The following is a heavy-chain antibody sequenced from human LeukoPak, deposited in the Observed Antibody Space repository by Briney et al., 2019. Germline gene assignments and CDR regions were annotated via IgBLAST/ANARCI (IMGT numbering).Heavy chain of an antibody. CDR2: TYTSGST. CDR1: GGSISSGSYY. V-gene: IGHV4-61*02. D-gene: IGHD5-18*01. CDR3: ARTTEGGYTYGYFYYYYMDA. Sequence: PSETLSLTCTVSGGSISSGSYYWSWIRQPAGKGLEWIGRTYTSGSTHYNPSLKSRVTISVDTSKNQFSLKLSSVTAADTAVYYCARTTEGGYTYGYFYYYYMDAWGKGTTVTISS. J-gene: IGHJ6*03.